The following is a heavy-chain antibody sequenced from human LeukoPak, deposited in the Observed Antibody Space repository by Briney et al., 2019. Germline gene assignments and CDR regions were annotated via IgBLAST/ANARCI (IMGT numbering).Heavy chain of an antibody. CDR3: AREFWVEGDFDY. Sequence: VAVISYDGSNKYYADSVKGRFTISRDNSKNTLYLQMNSLRAEDTAVYYCAREFWVEGDFDYWGQGTLVTVSS. V-gene: IGHV3-30-3*01. J-gene: IGHJ4*02. D-gene: IGHD3-16*01. CDR2: ISYDGSNK.